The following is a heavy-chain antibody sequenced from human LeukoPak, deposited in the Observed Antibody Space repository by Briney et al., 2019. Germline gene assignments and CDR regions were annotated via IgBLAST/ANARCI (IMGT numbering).Heavy chain of an antibody. CDR1: GYTFTNYE. V-gene: IGHV1-8*03. Sequence: ASVKVSCKASGYTFTNYEINWVRQATGQGLEWMGWMNPDNGDAAYAQKFQGRVTITRNTSITTAYMELSSLRSDDTAVYYCARSGLLPGGGSYFDYWGQGTLVTVSS. CDR2: MNPDNGDA. D-gene: IGHD1-26*01. J-gene: IGHJ4*02. CDR3: ARSGLLPGGGSYFDY.